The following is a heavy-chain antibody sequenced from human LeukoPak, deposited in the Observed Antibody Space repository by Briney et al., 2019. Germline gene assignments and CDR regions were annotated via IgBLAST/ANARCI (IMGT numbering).Heavy chain of an antibody. V-gene: IGHV3-21*01. CDR2: ISSSSSYI. CDR3: ARVERWQLVGY. D-gene: IGHD6-13*01. CDR1: GFTFSSYS. J-gene: IGHJ4*02. Sequence: GGSLRLSCAASGFTFSSYSMNWVRQAPGKGLGWVSSISSSSSYIYYADSVKGRFTISRDNAKNSLYLQMNSLRAEDTAVYYCARVERWQLVGYWGQGTLVTVSS.